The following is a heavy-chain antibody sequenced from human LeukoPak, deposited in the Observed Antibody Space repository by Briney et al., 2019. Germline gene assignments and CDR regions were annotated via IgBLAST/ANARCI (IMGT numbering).Heavy chain of an antibody. Sequence: GGSLRLSCAASGFTFSSYGMHWVRQAPGKGLEWVAVISYDGSNKYYADSVKGRFTISRDNSKNTLYLQMNSLRAEDTAVYYCARLYYHDNSGYPFGVFDYWGQGTLVTVSS. V-gene: IGHV3-30*03. D-gene: IGHD3-22*01. CDR3: ARLYYHDNSGYPFGVFDY. J-gene: IGHJ4*02. CDR1: GFTFSSYG. CDR2: ISYDGSNK.